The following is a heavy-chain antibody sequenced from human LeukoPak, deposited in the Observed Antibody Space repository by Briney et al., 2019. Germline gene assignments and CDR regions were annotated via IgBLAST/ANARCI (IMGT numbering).Heavy chain of an antibody. CDR2: IWYDGSNK. J-gene: IGHJ4*02. Sequence: GGSLRLSCAASGFTFSSYGMRWVRQAPGKGLEWVAVIWYDGSNKYYADSVKGRFTISRDNSKNTLYLQMNSLRAEDTAVYYCARGIIPGTALDYWGQGTLVTVSS. D-gene: IGHD1-1*01. V-gene: IGHV3-33*08. CDR1: GFTFSSYG. CDR3: ARGIIPGTALDY.